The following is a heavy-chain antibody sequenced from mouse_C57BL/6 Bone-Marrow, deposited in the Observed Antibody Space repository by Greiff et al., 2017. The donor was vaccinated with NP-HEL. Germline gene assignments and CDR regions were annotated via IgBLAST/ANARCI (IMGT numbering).Heavy chain of an antibody. CDR3: ARDDYYGVRDY. CDR1: GYAFSSSW. Sequence: QVQLQQSGPELVKPGASVKISCKASGYAFSSSWMNWVKQRPGKGLEWIGRIYPGDGDTNYNGKFKGKATLTADKSSSTAYMQLSSLTSEDSAVYFCARDDYYGVRDYWGQGTTLTVSS. D-gene: IGHD1-1*01. J-gene: IGHJ2*01. CDR2: IYPGDGDT. V-gene: IGHV1-82*01.